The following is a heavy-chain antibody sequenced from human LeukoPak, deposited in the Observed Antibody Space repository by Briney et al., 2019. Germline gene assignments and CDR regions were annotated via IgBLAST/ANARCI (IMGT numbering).Heavy chain of an antibody. CDR3: ARVTHYDFWSGYYSPHYYYGMDV. J-gene: IGHJ6*02. D-gene: IGHD3-3*01. Sequence: PSETLSLTCAVYGGSFSGYYWSWIRQPPVKGLEWIGEINHSGSTNYNPSLKSRVTISVDTSKNQFSLKLSSVTAADTAVYYCARVTHYDFWSGYYSPHYYYGMDVWGQGTTVTVSS. V-gene: IGHV4-34*01. CDR1: GGSFSGYY. CDR2: INHSGST.